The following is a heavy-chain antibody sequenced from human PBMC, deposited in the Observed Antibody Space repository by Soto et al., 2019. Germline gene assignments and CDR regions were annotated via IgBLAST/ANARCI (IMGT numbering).Heavy chain of an antibody. Sequence: GGSLRLSCAASGFTFSSYSMNWVRQAPGKGLEWVSSISSSSSYIYYADSVKGRFTISRDNAKNSLYLQMNSLRAEDTAVYYCARLVLGNTAMVKFFDYWGQGTLVTVSS. J-gene: IGHJ4*02. D-gene: IGHD5-18*01. CDR3: ARLVLGNTAMVKFFDY. CDR2: ISSSSSYI. CDR1: GFTFSSYS. V-gene: IGHV3-21*01.